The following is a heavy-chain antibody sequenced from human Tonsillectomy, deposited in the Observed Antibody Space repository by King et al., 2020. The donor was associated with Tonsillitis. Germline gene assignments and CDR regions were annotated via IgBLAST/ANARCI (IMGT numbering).Heavy chain of an antibody. CDR1: GYTFTNYG. Sequence: HLVQSGVEVKKPGASVKVSCKASGYTFTNYGISWVRQAPGQGLEWMGWISAYNGNTDYAQKFQGRVTMTTDTSTSTAYMELRSLRSDDTAVYYCARDRGLYSRGDASDIWGQGTLVTVSS. CDR3: ARDRGLYSRGDASDI. CDR2: ISAYNGNT. J-gene: IGHJ3*02. D-gene: IGHD6-13*01. V-gene: IGHV1-18*01.